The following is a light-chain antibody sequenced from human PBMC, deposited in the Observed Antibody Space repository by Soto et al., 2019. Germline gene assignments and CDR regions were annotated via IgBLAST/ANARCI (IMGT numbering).Light chain of an antibody. CDR3: QQLNSYRLT. V-gene: IGKV1-9*01. J-gene: IGKJ4*01. CDR1: QGISSY. Sequence: IQLTQSPSSLSASEGDRVTITCRASQGISSYLAWYQQKPGKAPKLLIYAASTVQSGVPSRFSGSGSGTDFTLTISSLQPEDFATYYFQQLNSYRLTFGGGTQVEIK. CDR2: AAS.